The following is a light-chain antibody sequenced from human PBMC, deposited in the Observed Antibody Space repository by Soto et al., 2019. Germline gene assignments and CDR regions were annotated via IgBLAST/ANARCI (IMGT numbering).Light chain of an antibody. J-gene: IGKJ2*01. CDR2: LGS. CDR1: QSLLHSNGYNY. Sequence: DIVMTQSPLSLPVTPGEPASISCRSSQSLLHSNGYNYLDWYLQKPGQSPQLLIYLGSNRASGVPDRFSGRGSGTDFTRKSSRVEAEDGGVYYCMQPLQTPRTFGQGTKLEIK. V-gene: IGKV2-28*01. CDR3: MQPLQTPRT.